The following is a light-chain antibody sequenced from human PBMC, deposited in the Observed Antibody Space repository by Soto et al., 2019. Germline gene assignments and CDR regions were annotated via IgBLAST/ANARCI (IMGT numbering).Light chain of an antibody. CDR1: QSVSSRS. CDR3: QQYISSPGT. J-gene: IGKJ1*01. CDR2: DAS. Sequence: EIVLTQSPGTLSLSPGERATLSCRASQSVSSRSLAWYQQKPGQAPRLLIYDASKRATGIPDRFSGSASGTDFTLTISNLEPEDFVVFYCQQYISSPGTFGQGTKVEI. V-gene: IGKV3-20*01.